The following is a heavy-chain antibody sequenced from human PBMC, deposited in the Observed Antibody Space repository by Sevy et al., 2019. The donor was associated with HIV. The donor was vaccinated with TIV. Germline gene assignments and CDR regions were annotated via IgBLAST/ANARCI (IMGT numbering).Heavy chain of an antibody. D-gene: IGHD1-26*01. Sequence: GGSLRLSCAASGFTFSSYAMHWVRQAPGKGLEWVAVISYDGSNKYYADSVKGRFTISRDNSKNTLYLQMNSLRAEDTAVYYCARDRYSGTPGASDIWGQGTMVTVSS. CDR3: ARDRYSGTPGASDI. V-gene: IGHV3-30-3*01. J-gene: IGHJ3*02. CDR1: GFTFSSYA. CDR2: ISYDGSNK.